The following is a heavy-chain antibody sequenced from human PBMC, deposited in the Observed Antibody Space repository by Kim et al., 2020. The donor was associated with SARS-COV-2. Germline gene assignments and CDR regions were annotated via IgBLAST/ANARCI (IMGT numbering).Heavy chain of an antibody. CDR1: GFTFSSYG. CDR2: ISYDGSNK. V-gene: IGHV3-30*18. Sequence: GGSLRLSCAASGFTFSSYGMHWVRQAPGKGLEWVAVISYDGSNKYYADSVKGRFTISRDNSKNTLYLQMNSLRAEDTAVYYCAKDLKGIAVAGTLVYYYGMDVWGQGTTVTVSS. CDR3: AKDLKGIAVAGTLVYYYGMDV. D-gene: IGHD6-19*01. J-gene: IGHJ6*02.